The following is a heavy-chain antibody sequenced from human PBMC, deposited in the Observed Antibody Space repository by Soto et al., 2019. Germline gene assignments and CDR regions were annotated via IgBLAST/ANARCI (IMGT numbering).Heavy chain of an antibody. CDR2: INHSGST. CDR3: ARTFGAWSMVDYFDY. D-gene: IGHD2-15*01. CDR1: GGSFSGYY. V-gene: IGHV4-34*01. J-gene: IGHJ4*02. Sequence: SETLSLTCAVYGGSFSGYYWSWIRQPPGKGLEWMGEINHSGSTTYNPSLKSRVTLSVDTSKNQFSLKLSSVTAAGTAVYYCARTFGAWSMVDYFDYWGQGTLVTVSS.